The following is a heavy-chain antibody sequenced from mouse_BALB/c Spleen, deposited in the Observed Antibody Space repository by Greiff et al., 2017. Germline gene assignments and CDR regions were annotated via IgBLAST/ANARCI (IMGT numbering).Heavy chain of an antibody. Sequence: VQLQQSGAELVRPGASVTLSCKASGYTFTDYEMHWVKQTPVHGLEWIGAIDPETGGTAYNQKFKGKATLTADKSSSTAYMGLRSLTSEGSAVYYCTREAARATGAMDYWGQGTSVTVSA. CDR2: IDPETGGT. J-gene: IGHJ4*01. V-gene: IGHV1-15*01. CDR1: GYTFTDYE. D-gene: IGHD3-1*01. CDR3: TREAARATGAMDY.